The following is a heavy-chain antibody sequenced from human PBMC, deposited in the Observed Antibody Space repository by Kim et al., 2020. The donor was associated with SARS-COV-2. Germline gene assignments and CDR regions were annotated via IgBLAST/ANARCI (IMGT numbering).Heavy chain of an antibody. CDR3: VKEAAFTTVVVDYYFDY. D-gene: IGHD2-15*01. J-gene: IGHJ4*02. Sequence: VKGLFTISRENSKNTLYLQMNSLRTEDTARYFCVKEAAFTTVVVDYYFDYWGQGTLVTVSS. V-gene: IGHV3-23*01.